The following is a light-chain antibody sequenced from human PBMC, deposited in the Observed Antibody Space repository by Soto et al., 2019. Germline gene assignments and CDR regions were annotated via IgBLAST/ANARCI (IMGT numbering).Light chain of an antibody. CDR3: HEYYSYST. Sequence: AIRMTQSPSSLSASTGDRVTITCRASQGISSYFAWYQQKPGKAPKLLIYAASTLQSGVPSRFSGSESGTDFILTISCLQSEDYATYYCHEYYSYSTFGQGTKVEIK. J-gene: IGKJ1*01. V-gene: IGKV1-8*01. CDR1: QGISSY. CDR2: AAS.